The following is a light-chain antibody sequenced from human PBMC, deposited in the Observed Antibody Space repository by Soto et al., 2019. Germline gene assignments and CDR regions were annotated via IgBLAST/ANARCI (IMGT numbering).Light chain of an antibody. CDR3: SSYAGSNIV. CDR2: EVS. CDR1: RSDVGDYNY. V-gene: IGLV2-8*01. J-gene: IGLJ1*01. Sequence: QSALTQPPSASGSPGQSVTISCTGTRSDVGDYNYVSWYQQHPGKAPQLMIYEVSKRPSGVPDRFSGSKSGNTASLTVSGLQAEDEADYCCSSYAGSNIVFGTGTKLTVL.